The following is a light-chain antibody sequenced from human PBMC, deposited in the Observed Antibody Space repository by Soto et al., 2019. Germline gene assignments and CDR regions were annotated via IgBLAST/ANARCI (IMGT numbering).Light chain of an antibody. Sequence: ESVLTQSPGTLSLSPGEVATLSCRASQSVSSSSLTWYQQKRGQAPRLLIYGASTRATGIPDRFSGSGSGTDFSLTISRLEPEAFAVYYCNQYHSSFTFGGGTKVEI. J-gene: IGKJ4*01. V-gene: IGKV3-20*01. CDR3: NQYHSSFT. CDR2: GAS. CDR1: QSVSSSS.